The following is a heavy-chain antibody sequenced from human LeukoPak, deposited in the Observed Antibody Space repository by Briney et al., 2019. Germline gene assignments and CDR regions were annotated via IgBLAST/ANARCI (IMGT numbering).Heavy chain of an antibody. CDR2: ISGSDGST. CDR3: AKDSRGSYYFDY. Sequence: GGSLRLSCAASGFTFSSYAMSWVRQAPGKGLEWVSAISGSDGSTYYADSVKGRFTISRDNSKNTLYLQMNSLRAEDTAVYYCAKDSRGSYYFDYWGQGTLVTVSP. D-gene: IGHD1-26*01. V-gene: IGHV3-23*01. J-gene: IGHJ4*02. CDR1: GFTFSSYA.